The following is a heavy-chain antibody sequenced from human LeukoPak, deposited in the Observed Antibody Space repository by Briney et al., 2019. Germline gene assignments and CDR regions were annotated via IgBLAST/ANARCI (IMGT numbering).Heavy chain of an antibody. CDR3: ATAPAGYFDY. J-gene: IGHJ4*02. CDR1: GFTFSSHW. D-gene: IGHD6-13*01. V-gene: IGHV3-74*01. Sequence: PGGSLRLSCAASGFTFSSHWMFWVRQAPGKGPVWVSRINTDGSATSYADSVKGRFTISRDDAKNTLYLQMNSLRAEDTAVYYCATAPAGYFDYWGQGTLVTVSS. CDR2: INTDGSAT.